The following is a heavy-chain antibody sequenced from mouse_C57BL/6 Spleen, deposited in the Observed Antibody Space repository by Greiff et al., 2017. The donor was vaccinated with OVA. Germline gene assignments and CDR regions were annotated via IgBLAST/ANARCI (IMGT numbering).Heavy chain of an antibody. J-gene: IGHJ1*03. CDR2: IYPGDGDT. V-gene: IGHV1-82*01. CDR3: ARSGYYSNWYCDV. Sequence: QVQLQQSGPELVKPGASVKISCKASGYAFSSSWMNWVKQRPGKGLEWIGRIYPGDGDTNYNGKFKGKATLTADKSSSTAYMQLSSLTSEDSAVYFCARSGYYSNWYCDVWGTGTTVTVSS. D-gene: IGHD2-5*01. CDR1: GYAFSSSW.